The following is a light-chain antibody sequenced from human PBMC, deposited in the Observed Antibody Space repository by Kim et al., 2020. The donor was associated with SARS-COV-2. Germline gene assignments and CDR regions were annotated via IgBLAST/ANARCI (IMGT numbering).Light chain of an antibody. CDR1: RSNIGRNS. CDR2: SNK. J-gene: IGLJ3*02. V-gene: IGLV1-44*01. Sequence: QSVLTQPPSASGTPGQRVTISCSGSRSNIGRNSVSWYQHLPGTAPKVLIYSNKQRTSGVPDRFSGSKSGTSASLAISGLQSEDEADYYCAAWDDRLNGWVFGGGTQLTVL. CDR3: AAWDDRLNGWV.